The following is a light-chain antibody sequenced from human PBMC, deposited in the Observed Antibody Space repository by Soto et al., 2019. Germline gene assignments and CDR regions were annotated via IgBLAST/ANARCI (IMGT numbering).Light chain of an antibody. J-gene: IGKJ1*01. CDR1: QSVGDY. CDR2: WAS. Sequence: EIVLTQSPATLSLSPGERATLSCRASQSVGDYLGWYQQKPGQPPKLLIYWASTRDSGVPDRFSGSGSGTDFTLTISSLQAEDVAVYYCHQYYSSPWTFGQGTRVEIK. CDR3: HQYYSSPWT. V-gene: IGKV4-1*01.